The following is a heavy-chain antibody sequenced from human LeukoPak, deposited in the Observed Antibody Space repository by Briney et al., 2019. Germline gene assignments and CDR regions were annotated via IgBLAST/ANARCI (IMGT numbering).Heavy chain of an antibody. V-gene: IGHV4-39*07. CDR1: NELITHSTYY. J-gene: IGHJ4*02. D-gene: IGHD2-15*01. Sequence: SETLSLTCSVSNELITHSTYYWGWVRQPPGKGLEWIGSINYCGTINYRGGTGMTYYDPSLKSRVTILGDTSENQFFLKVNSVTAADTGVYYCVRAVSLLPPAWWGQGILVTVSS. CDR3: VRAVSLLPPAW. CDR2: INYCGTINYRGGTGMT.